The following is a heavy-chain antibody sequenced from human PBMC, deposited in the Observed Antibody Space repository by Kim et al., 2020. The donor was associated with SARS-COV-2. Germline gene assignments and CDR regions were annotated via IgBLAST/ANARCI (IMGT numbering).Heavy chain of an antibody. J-gene: IGHJ4*02. Sequence: SETLSLTCTVSGGSISSSSYYWGWIRQPPGKGLEWIGSIYYSGRTDYNPSLKSRVTISVDTSKNQFSLKLSSVTAADATVYYCARLSRYSYGYIGYWGQGTLVTVSS. CDR3: ARLSRYSYGYIGY. CDR2: IYYSGRT. CDR1: GGSISSSSYY. D-gene: IGHD5-18*01. V-gene: IGHV4-39*01.